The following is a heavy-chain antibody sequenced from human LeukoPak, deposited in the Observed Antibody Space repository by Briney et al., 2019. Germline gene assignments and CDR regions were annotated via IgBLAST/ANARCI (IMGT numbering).Heavy chain of an antibody. Sequence: GGSLRLSCAASGFTFDDYAMHWVRQAPGKGLEWVSGISWNSGSIGYADSVKGRFTISRDNAKNSLYLQMNSLRAEDTALYYCAKDSDGSGSYPMDVWGKGTTVTISS. CDR2: ISWNSGSI. CDR1: GFTFDDYA. D-gene: IGHD3-10*01. CDR3: AKDSDGSGSYPMDV. J-gene: IGHJ6*03. V-gene: IGHV3-9*01.